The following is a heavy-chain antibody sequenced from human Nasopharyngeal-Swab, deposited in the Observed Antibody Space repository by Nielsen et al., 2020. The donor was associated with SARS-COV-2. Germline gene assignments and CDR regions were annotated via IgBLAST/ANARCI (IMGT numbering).Heavy chain of an antibody. V-gene: IGHV3-21*01. J-gene: IGHJ4*02. D-gene: IGHD3-10*01. CDR1: GFTFSSYS. CDR2: ISSSSSYI. Sequence: GGSLRLSYAASGFTFSSYSMNWVRQAPGKGLEWVSSISSSSSYIYYADSVKGRFTISRDNAKNSLYLQMNSLRAEDTAVYYCARDPGRWVRGVYYWGQGTLVTVSS. CDR3: ARDPGRWVRGVYY.